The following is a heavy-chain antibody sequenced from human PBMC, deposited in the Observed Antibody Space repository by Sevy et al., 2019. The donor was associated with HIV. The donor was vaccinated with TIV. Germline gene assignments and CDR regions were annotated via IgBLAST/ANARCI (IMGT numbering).Heavy chain of an antibody. D-gene: IGHD3-22*01. Sequence: GGSLRLSCAASTFSVTDNYMSWVRQAPGKGLEWVSTIYSGGRTFYADSVTASFTISRDNSKNTLYLQMNSLRAEDTAVYYCARDRYYDASGYYYYYYGLDVWGQGTTVTVSS. CDR2: IYSGGRT. CDR3: ARDRYYDASGYYYYYYGLDV. J-gene: IGHJ6*02. V-gene: IGHV3-66*01. CDR1: TFSVTDNY.